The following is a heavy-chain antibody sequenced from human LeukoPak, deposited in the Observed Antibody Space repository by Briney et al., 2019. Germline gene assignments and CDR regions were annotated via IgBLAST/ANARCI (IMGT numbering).Heavy chain of an antibody. CDR3: AREARYYDSSGYYFDY. CDR2: INPNSGGT. D-gene: IGHD3-22*01. CDR1: GYTFTGYF. V-gene: IGHV1-2*02. Sequence: ASVKVSCKASGYTFTGYFMHWVRQAPGQGLEWMGWINPNSGGTIYAQKFQGRVTMTRDTSISTAYMELSRLRSDDTAVYYCAREARYYDSSGYYFDYWGQGTLVTVSS. J-gene: IGHJ4*02.